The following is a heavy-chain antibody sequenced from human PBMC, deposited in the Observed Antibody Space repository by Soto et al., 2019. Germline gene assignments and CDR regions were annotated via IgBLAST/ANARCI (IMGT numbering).Heavy chain of an antibody. D-gene: IGHD2-8*01. V-gene: IGHV2-5*01. CDR3: VHTVMVHTITGGHYFDY. CDR1: AFSLSTNGVG. CDR2: IYWNEDK. J-gene: IGHJ4*02. Sequence: XGPTLVNPTQTLTLTCTFSAFSLSTNGVGVGWIRQPPGKPLEWLAVIYWNEDKRYSRSLKSRLSITKDTSKNQVVLTMTTMDPVDTATYYCVHTVMVHTITGGHYFDYWGPGHLVTVSS.